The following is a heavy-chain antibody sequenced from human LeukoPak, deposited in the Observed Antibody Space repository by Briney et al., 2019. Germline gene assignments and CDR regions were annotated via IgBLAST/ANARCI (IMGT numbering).Heavy chain of an antibody. J-gene: IGHJ4*02. CDR3: ASLNNDYLFDFEN. CDR2: IYFSGNT. V-gene: IGHV4-39*07. Sequence: SETLSLTCSVSGGSISSTYYYWGWIRQPPGKGLEWIGSIYFSGNTYYNPSLKSRVTISVDTSENHFSLRLSSVTAADTAVYYCASLNNDYLFDFENWGQGALVTVSS. D-gene: IGHD4-11*01. CDR1: GGSISSTYYY.